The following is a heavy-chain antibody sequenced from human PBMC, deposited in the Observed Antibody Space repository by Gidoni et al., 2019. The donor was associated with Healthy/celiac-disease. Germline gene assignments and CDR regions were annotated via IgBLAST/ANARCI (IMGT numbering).Heavy chain of an antibody. J-gene: IGHJ4*02. V-gene: IGHV3-66*02. CDR1: GFTVSSNY. CDR3: ARALLAAGDDY. CDR2: IYSGGST. D-gene: IGHD7-27*01. Sequence: EVQLVESGGGLVQPGGSMRLSCAASGFTVSSNYMSWVRQAPGKGLEWVSVIYSGGSTYYADSVKGRFTISRDNSKNTLYLQMNSLRAEDTAVYYCARALLAAGDDYWVQGTLVTVSS.